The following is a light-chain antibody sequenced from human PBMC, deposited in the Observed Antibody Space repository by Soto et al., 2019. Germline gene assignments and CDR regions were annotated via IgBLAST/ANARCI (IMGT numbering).Light chain of an antibody. CDR3: QEYDSYSST. V-gene: IGKV1-5*01. CDR2: DVF. Sequence: DIQMTQSPSTLSASVGDRVTITCRASQSISNWLAWYQQKPGKVPKVLIYDVFSLESGVPSRFIGSGSGTEFTLTISSLQPDDFATYYCQEYDSYSSTFGQGTKLQIK. CDR1: QSISNW. J-gene: IGKJ2*01.